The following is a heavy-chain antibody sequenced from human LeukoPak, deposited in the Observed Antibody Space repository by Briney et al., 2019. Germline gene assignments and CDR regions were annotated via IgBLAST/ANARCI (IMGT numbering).Heavy chain of an antibody. Sequence: ASVKVSCKASGYTFTSYGISWVRQAPGQGLEWMGWINPNSGGTNYAQKFQGRVTMTRDTSISTAYMELSRLRSDDTAVYYCARGIRYSSGWYDYYYYYMDVWGKGTTVTVSS. D-gene: IGHD6-19*01. CDR3: ARGIRYSSGWYDYYYYYMDV. CDR1: GYTFTSYG. V-gene: IGHV1-2*02. CDR2: INPNSGGT. J-gene: IGHJ6*03.